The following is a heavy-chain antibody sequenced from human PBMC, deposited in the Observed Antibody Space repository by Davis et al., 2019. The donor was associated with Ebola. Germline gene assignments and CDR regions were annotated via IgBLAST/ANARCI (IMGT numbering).Heavy chain of an antibody. CDR3: ARPTVGATTGFDY. Sequence: MPSETLSLTCTVSGGSTSSSTYYWGWIRQPPGKGLEWIGSISYSGTTYYNPSLKSRVTISVDTSKNQFSLKLSSVTAADTAVYYCARPTVGATTGFDYWGQGTLVTVS. D-gene: IGHD1-26*01. CDR2: ISYSGTT. V-gene: IGHV4-39*01. CDR1: GGSTSSSTYY. J-gene: IGHJ4*02.